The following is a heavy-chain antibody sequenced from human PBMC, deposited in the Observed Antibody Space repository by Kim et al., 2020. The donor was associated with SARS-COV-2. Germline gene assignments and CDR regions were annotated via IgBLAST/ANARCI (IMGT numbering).Heavy chain of an antibody. J-gene: IGHJ5*02. CDR3: AKDHGRDGHSWDT. V-gene: IGHV3-43*01. Sequence: YGDSLNGRFTIARDNAKNALYLQMNSLTSEDTTLYYCAKDHGRDGHSWDTWGQGTLVTVAT. D-gene: IGHD2-15*01.